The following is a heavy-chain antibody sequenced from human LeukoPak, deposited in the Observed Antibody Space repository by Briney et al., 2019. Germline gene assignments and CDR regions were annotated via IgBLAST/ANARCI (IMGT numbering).Heavy chain of an antibody. CDR1: GGSITSGGFC. V-gene: IGHV4-31*03. D-gene: IGHD5-24*01. Sequence: SETLSLTCTVSGGSITSGGFCWSWIRQHPGKGLEWIGHIYYSGNTYYNPSLKSRVLMSVDTSKNQFSLKLSSVTAADTAVYYCARPVFRDGYNLDAFDIWGQGTMVTVSS. CDR2: IYYSGNT. J-gene: IGHJ3*02. CDR3: ARPVFRDGYNLDAFDI.